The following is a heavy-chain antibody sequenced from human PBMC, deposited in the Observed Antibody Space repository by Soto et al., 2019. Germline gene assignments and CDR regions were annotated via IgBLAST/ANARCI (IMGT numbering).Heavy chain of an antibody. Sequence: SETLSLTCTVSGGSISSGDYYWSWIRQPPGKGLEWIAYVHYSGSTYYNPSLKSRVTISVDTSKNQFSLKLSSVTAADTAVYYCARSRYSGSYFFDYWGQGILVTVSS. CDR2: VHYSGST. D-gene: IGHD1-26*01. V-gene: IGHV4-30-4*01. J-gene: IGHJ4*02. CDR3: ARSRYSGSYFFDY. CDR1: GGSISSGDYY.